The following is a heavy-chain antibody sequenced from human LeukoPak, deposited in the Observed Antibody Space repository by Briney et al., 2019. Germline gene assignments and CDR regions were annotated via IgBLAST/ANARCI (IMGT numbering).Heavy chain of an antibody. V-gene: IGHV3-21*01. CDR2: ISSSSSYI. CDR3: ARGVYDSSGYYHYYYYMDV. Sequence: GGSLRLSCAASGFTFSSYSMNWVRQAPGKGLEWVSSISSSSSYIYYADSVKGRFTISRDNAKNSLYLQMNSLRAEDTAVYYCARGVYDSSGYYHYYYYMDVWGKGTTVTVSS. CDR1: GFTFSSYS. D-gene: IGHD3-22*01. J-gene: IGHJ6*03.